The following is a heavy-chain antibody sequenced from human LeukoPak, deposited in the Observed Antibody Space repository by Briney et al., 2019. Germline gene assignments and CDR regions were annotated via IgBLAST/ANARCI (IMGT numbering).Heavy chain of an antibody. Sequence: PGGSLRLSCAASGFTFSNAWMSWVRQAPGKGLEWVGRIKSKTDGGTTDYAAPVKGRFTISRDDSKNTLYLQMNSLKTEDTAVYHCTTDRGYYYGMDVWGQGTTVTVSS. CDR3: TTDRGYYYGMDV. V-gene: IGHV3-15*01. CDR2: IKSKTDGGTT. CDR1: GFTFSNAW. J-gene: IGHJ6*02.